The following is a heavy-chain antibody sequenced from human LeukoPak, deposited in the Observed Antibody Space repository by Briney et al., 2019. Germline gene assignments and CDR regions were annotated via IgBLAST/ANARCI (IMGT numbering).Heavy chain of an antibody. V-gene: IGHV5-51*01. J-gene: IGHJ3*02. CDR3: ARLLYYFDSSGYYYPPKAFDI. D-gene: IGHD3-22*01. Sequence: GESLKISCKGSGYIFTTYWIGWVRQMPGKGLEWMGIIYPDDSDTRYSPSFQGQVTISADKSINTAYLQWSSLKASDTAMYYCARLLYYFDSSGYYYPPKAFDIWGQGTMVTVSS. CDR2: IYPDDSDT. CDR1: GYIFTTYW.